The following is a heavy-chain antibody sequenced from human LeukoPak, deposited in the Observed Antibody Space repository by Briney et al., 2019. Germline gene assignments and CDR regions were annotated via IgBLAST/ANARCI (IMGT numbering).Heavy chain of an antibody. CDR3: ARVFDSGSQAYFYYMDV. J-gene: IGHJ6*03. D-gene: IGHD3-10*01. CDR1: GYTFTGYY. Sequence: EASVKVSCKASGYTFTGYYMHWVRQAPGQGLEWMGWINPNSGGTNYAQKFQGRVTMTRDTSISTAYMELSRLRSDDTAVYYCARVFDSGSQAYFYYMDVWGKGTTVTIFS. CDR2: INPNSGGT. V-gene: IGHV1-2*02.